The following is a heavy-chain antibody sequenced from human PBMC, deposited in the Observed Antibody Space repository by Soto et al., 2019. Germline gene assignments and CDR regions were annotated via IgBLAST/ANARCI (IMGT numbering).Heavy chain of an antibody. Sequence: ASVKVSCKASGYTFTSYGISWVRQAPGQGLERMGWISAYNGNTNYAQKLQGRVTMTTDTSTSTAYMELRSLRSDDTAVYYCARDPDRWLQSRHNWFDPWGQGTLVTVSS. CDR2: ISAYNGNT. CDR3: ARDPDRWLQSRHNWFDP. J-gene: IGHJ5*02. CDR1: GYTFTSYG. D-gene: IGHD5-12*01. V-gene: IGHV1-18*01.